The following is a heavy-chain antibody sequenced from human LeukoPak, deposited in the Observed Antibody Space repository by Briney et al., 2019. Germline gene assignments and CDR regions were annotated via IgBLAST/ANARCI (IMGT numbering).Heavy chain of an antibody. Sequence: GGSLRLSCAASGFIFSSYEMNWVRQAPGKGLEWVSYMSSRGSTIHYADSVKGRFTISRDDAKNSLFLQMNSLRAEDTDVYYCLRSYDHWGQGTLVTVSS. CDR1: GFIFSSYE. CDR2: MSSRGSTI. V-gene: IGHV3-48*03. CDR3: LRSYDH. J-gene: IGHJ4*02.